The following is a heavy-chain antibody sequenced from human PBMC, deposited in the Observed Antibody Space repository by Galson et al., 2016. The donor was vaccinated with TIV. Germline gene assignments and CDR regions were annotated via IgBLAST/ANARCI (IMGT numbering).Heavy chain of an antibody. CDR3: AREGRGDSGADAFDI. V-gene: IGHV1-69*05. CDR1: GVPFSSYP. CDR2: IIPIFRIA. J-gene: IGHJ3*02. Sequence: SVKVSCKASGVPFSSYPISWVRQAPGQGLEWMGGIIPIFRIANYAQRFRDRVTITRDVSTSTAYMELSSLRSEDTAVYYCAREGRGDSGADAFDIWGHGTIVTVSS. D-gene: IGHD5-12*01.